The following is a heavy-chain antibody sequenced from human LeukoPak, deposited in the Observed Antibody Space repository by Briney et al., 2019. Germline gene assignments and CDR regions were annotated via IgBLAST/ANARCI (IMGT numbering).Heavy chain of an antibody. CDR3: AKRTDTSAYFFDY. V-gene: IGHV3-23*01. Sequence: PGGSLRLSCAASGFTFSNYAMTWVRQAPGKGLEWVSTVSSTGGNTYYADSVKGRFTISRDNSKNTLYLQMNGLRAEDTAVYYCAKRTDTSAYFFDYWGQGTLVPVSS. CDR2: VSSTGGNT. CDR1: GFTFSNYA. J-gene: IGHJ4*02. D-gene: IGHD3-22*01.